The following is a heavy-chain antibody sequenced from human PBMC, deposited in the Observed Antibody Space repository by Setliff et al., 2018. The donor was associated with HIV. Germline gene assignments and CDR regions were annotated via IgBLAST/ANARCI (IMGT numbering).Heavy chain of an antibody. CDR3: ARGSDSSWYQPFDY. Sequence: PSETLSLTCAVYGGSFSDYSWNWVRQPPGKGLEWIGEINHSGSTNYNPSLKSRVTISVDTSKNQFSLKLNSVTAADTAVYYCARGSDSSWYQPFDYWGQGTLVTVSS. V-gene: IGHV4-34*01. D-gene: IGHD6-13*01. J-gene: IGHJ4*02. CDR1: GGSFSDYS. CDR2: INHSGST.